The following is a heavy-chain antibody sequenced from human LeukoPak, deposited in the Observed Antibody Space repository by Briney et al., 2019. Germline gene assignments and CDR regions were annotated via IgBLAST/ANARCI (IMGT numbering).Heavy chain of an antibody. Sequence: ASVKVSCKASGYTFTAYYIHWVRQAPGQGLEWVGWINPDSVGTNYAQKFQGRVTMTRDTSITTAYMELSRLSSADTAVYYCATLGFCSATGCPPGLPWGQGTTVTVSS. J-gene: IGHJ6*02. CDR3: ATLGFCSATGCPPGLP. D-gene: IGHD3-3*01. CDR1: GYTFTAYY. V-gene: IGHV1-2*02. CDR2: INPDSVGT.